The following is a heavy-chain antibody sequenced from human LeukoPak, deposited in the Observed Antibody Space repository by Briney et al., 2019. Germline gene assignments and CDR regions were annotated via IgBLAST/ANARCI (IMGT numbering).Heavy chain of an antibody. CDR2: ISGSGGTT. V-gene: IGHV3-23*01. CDR1: GFTFSRYA. CDR3: AKARDYDFWSGYYFDY. J-gene: IGHJ4*02. D-gene: IGHD3-3*01. Sequence: PGGSLRLSCAASGFTFSRYAMSWVRQAPGKGLEWVSAISGSGGTTYYADSVKGRFTISRDNSKNTLYLQMNSLRAEDTAVYYCAKARDYDFWSGYYFDYWGQGTLVTVSS.